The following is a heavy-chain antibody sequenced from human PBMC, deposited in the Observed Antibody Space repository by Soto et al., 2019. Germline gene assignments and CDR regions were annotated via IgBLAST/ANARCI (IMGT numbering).Heavy chain of an antibody. CDR2: IRPDNGNT. D-gene: IGHD1-20*01. Sequence: ASVKVSCKASGYTFSTIGISWVRQAPGQGLEWVGWIRPDNGNTKSAQRLQGRVTLTTDTSASTAYMELRSLTSDDTAMYYCARDTESNRYNDWGQGTLVTVSS. CDR3: ARDTESNRYND. CDR1: GYTFSTIG. V-gene: IGHV1-18*01. J-gene: IGHJ1*01.